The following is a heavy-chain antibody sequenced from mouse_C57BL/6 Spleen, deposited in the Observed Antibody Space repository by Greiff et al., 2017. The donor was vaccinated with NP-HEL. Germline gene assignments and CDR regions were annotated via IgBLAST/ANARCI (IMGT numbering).Heavy chain of an antibody. V-gene: IGHV1-19*01. CDR1: GYTFTDYY. Sequence: VQLQQSGPVLVKPGASVKMSCKASGYTFTDYYMNWVKQSHGKSLEWIGVINPYNGGTSYNQKFKGKATLTVDKSSSTAYMELNSLTSEDSAVYYCASVVATEYFDYWGQGTTLTVSS. CDR3: ASVVATEYFDY. CDR2: INPYNGGT. J-gene: IGHJ2*01. D-gene: IGHD1-1*01.